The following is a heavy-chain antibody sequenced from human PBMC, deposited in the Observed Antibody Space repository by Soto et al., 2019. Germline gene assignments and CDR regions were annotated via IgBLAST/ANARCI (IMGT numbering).Heavy chain of an antibody. CDR3: ARGVGFGYYYYHMDL. V-gene: IGHV4-61*01. J-gene: IGHJ6*02. CDR2: IYYSGSA. Sequence: SETLSLTCTVSGDSVTSVSDYWSWIGQPPGKGLEWIGYIYYSGSADYNPSLGSRVTISIDTSKNQFSLKLTSVTAADTAVYYCARGVGFGYYYYHMDLWGPGTTVTVSS. D-gene: IGHD3-10*01. CDR1: GDSVTSVSDY.